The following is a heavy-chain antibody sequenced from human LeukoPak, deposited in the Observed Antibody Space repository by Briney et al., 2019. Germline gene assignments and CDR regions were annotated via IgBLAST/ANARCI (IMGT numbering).Heavy chain of an antibody. J-gene: IGHJ3*02. Sequence: PGGSLRLSCAASGFTFSDYYMSWIRQAPGKGLEWVSYISSSGSTIYYADSAKGRFTISRDNAKNSLYLQMNSLRAEDTAVYYCARDRATTDAFDIWGQGTMVTVSS. CDR2: ISSSGSTI. CDR1: GFTFSDYY. D-gene: IGHD4-11*01. CDR3: ARDRATTDAFDI. V-gene: IGHV3-11*04.